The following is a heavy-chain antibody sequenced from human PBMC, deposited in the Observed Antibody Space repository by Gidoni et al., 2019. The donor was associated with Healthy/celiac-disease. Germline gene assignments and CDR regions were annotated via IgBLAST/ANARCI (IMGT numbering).Heavy chain of an antibody. CDR3: ARHPGGDFWSGYYTGNWFDP. D-gene: IGHD3-3*01. CDR2: IYYSGRT. J-gene: IGHJ5*02. CDR1: GGSFSSRSYY. Sequence: QLQLQESGPGLVKPSETLSLTCTVSGGSFSSRSYYWGWIRQPPGKGLEWIGSIYYSGRTYYNPSLKSQVTISVDTSKNQFSLKLSSVTAADTAVYYCARHPGGDFWSGYYTGNWFDPWGQGTLVTVSS. V-gene: IGHV4-39*01.